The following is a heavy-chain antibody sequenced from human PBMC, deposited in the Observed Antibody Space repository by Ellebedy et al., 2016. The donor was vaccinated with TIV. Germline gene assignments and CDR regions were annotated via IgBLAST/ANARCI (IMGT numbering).Heavy chain of an antibody. CDR1: GFTFSGSA. Sequence: GGSLRLSXAASGFTFSGSAMHWVRQASGKGLEWVGRIRSKANSYATAYAASVKGRFTISRDDSKNTAYLQMNSLKTEDTAVYYCTRAWDCSSTSCYPTFDYWGQGTLVTVSS. V-gene: IGHV3-73*01. CDR2: IRSKANSYAT. D-gene: IGHD2-2*01. J-gene: IGHJ4*02. CDR3: TRAWDCSSTSCYPTFDY.